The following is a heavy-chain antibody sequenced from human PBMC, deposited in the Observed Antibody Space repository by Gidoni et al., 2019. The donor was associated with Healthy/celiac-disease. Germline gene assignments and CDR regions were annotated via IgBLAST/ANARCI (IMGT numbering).Heavy chain of an antibody. Sequence: QVQLVESGGGVVQPVRSLRLSCAASGFTFSSYAMHWVRQAPGKGLEWVAVISYDGRNKYYADSVKGRFTISRDNSKNTLYPQMNSLRAEDTAVYYCARGVYYYDSSGYGTLGYWGQGTLVTVSS. J-gene: IGHJ4*02. CDR2: ISYDGRNK. CDR1: GFTFSSYA. CDR3: ARGVYYYDSSGYGTLGY. D-gene: IGHD3-22*01. V-gene: IGHV3-30*04.